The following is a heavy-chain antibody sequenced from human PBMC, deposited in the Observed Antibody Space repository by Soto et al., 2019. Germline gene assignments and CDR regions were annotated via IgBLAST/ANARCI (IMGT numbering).Heavy chain of an antibody. CDR3: ARAFSGSYPNFDY. CDR1: GFIFLSYA. Sequence: PGGSLRLSCLASGFIFLSYAMHWVRQAPGKGLEWVAVITYDGANGYYADSVRGRFAISRDNSKSTLFLQMNSLRPEDTAVYYCARAFSGSYPNFDYWGQGTLVTVSS. D-gene: IGHD1-26*01. CDR2: ITYDGANG. J-gene: IGHJ4*02. V-gene: IGHV3-30*09.